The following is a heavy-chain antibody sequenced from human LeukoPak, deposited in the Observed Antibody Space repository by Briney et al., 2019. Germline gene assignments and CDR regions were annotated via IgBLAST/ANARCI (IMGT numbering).Heavy chain of an antibody. V-gene: IGHV1-8*03. CDR3: ARSVTSRSPYYYYYMDV. CDR1: GYTFTSYD. Sequence: ASVKVSCKASGYTFTSYDINWVRQATGQGLEWMGWMNPNSGNTGYAQKFQGRVTITRNTSISTAYMELSSLRSEDTAVYYCARSVTSRSPYYYYYMDVWGKGTTVTVSS. D-gene: IGHD2-2*01. CDR2: MNPNSGNT. J-gene: IGHJ6*03.